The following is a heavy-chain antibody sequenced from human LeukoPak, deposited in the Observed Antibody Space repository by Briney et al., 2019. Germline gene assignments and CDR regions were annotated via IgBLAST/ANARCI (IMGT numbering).Heavy chain of an antibody. Sequence: ASVKVSCKASGYTFTGYFMHWVRQAPGQGLEWMGWINPNSGGTNYARKFQGRVTMTRDTPISTAYMELSRLTSDDTAVYYCARDNPYCGGDCYSHSWWYNWFDPWGQGTLVTVSS. J-gene: IGHJ5*02. CDR3: ARDNPYCGGDCYSHSWWYNWFDP. V-gene: IGHV1-2*02. CDR1: GYTFTGYF. CDR2: INPNSGGT. D-gene: IGHD2-21*02.